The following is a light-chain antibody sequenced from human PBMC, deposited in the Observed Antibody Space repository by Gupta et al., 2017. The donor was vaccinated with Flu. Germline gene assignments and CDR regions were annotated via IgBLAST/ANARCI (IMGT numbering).Light chain of an antibody. CDR1: QTVLYSGDNRHY. CDR2: WAS. CDR3: QQHYRIHET. V-gene: IGKV4-1*01. Sequence: SLGERATISCKTSQTVLYSGDNRHYLAWYQHRPGQPPKLLISWASARESGVPDRFIGSGSGTDFTLTISSLQAEDVAVYYCQQHYRIHETFGQGTKVEIK. J-gene: IGKJ1*01.